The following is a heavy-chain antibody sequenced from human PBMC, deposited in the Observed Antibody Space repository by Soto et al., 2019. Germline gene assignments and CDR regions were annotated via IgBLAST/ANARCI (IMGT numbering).Heavy chain of an antibody. V-gene: IGHV1-69*12. CDR1: GGTFSSYA. Sequence: QVQLVQSGAEVKKPGSSVKVSCKASGGTFSSYAISWVRQAPGQGLEWMGGIIPIFGTANYAQKFQGRVTIPADESTSTAYMELSSRRSEDTAVYYCARDQGIRFPGDVGFDYWGQGTLVTVSS. CDR3: ARDQGIRFPGDVGFDY. CDR2: IIPIFGTA. J-gene: IGHJ4*02. D-gene: IGHD3-3*01.